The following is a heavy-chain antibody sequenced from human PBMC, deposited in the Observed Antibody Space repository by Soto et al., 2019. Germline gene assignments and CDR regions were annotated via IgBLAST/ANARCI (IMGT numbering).Heavy chain of an antibody. D-gene: IGHD2-15*01. J-gene: IGHJ6*03. CDR3: ARGILGYCSGGSCYTEQPGSDYYYYMDV. CDR1: GYTFTSYD. V-gene: IGHV1-8*01. CDR2: MNPNSGNT. Sequence: GASVKVSCKASGYTFTSYDINWVRQATGQGLEWMGWMNPNSGNTGYAQKFQGRVTMTRNTSISTAYMELSSLRSEDTAVYYCARGILGYCSGGSCYTEQPGSDYYYYMDVWGKGTTVTVSS.